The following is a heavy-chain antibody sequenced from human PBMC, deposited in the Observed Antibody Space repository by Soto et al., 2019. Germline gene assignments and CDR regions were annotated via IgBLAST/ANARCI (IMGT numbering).Heavy chain of an antibody. D-gene: IGHD6-13*01. J-gene: IGHJ6*02. Sequence: ASVKVSCKASGYTFTSYDINWVRQATGQGLEWMGWMNPNSGNTGYAQKFQGRVTMTRNTSTSTAYMELSSLRSEDTAVYYCARGTVRVAAAGTSFSYYYGMDVWGQGTTVTVSS. CDR3: ARGTVRVAAAGTSFSYYYGMDV. CDR2: MNPNSGNT. V-gene: IGHV1-8*01. CDR1: GYTFTSYD.